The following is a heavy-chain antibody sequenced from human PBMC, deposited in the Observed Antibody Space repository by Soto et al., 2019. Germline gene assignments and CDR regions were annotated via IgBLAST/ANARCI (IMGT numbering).Heavy chain of an antibody. CDR2: IYYSGST. J-gene: IGHJ4*02. Sequence: PSETLSLTCTVSGGSISSSSYYWGWIRQPPGKGLEWIGSIYYSGSTYYNPSLKSRVTISVDTSKNQFSLKLSSVTAADTAVYYCARDRQSENSSGWYTYYFDYWGQGTLVTVSS. CDR1: GGSISSSSYY. CDR3: ARDRQSENSSGWYTYYFDY. V-gene: IGHV4-39*02. D-gene: IGHD6-19*01.